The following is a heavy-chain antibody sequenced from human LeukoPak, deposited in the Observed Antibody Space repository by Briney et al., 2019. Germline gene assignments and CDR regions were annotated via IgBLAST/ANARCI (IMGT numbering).Heavy chain of an antibody. CDR3: ARGDSGDYLRFDP. V-gene: IGHV1-2*02. D-gene: IGHD4-17*01. CDR1: GYTFTGYC. J-gene: IGHJ5*02. CDR2: INPHSGDS. Sequence: ASVKVSCKASGYTFTGYCMHWVRQAPGQGLEWMGWINPHSGDSLYAQKFQGRVTMTRDTSISTAYMELSRLRSDDTAMYYCARGDSGDYLRFDPWGQGTLVTVSS.